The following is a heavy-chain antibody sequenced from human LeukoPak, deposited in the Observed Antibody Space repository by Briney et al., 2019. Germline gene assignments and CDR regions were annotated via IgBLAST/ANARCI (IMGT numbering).Heavy chain of an antibody. V-gene: IGHV4-34*01. D-gene: IGHD2-2*01. J-gene: IGHJ3*02. CDR2: INHSGST. CDR3: ARDQDDAFDI. Sequence: SETLSLTCAVYGGSFSGYYWSWIRQPPGKGLEWIGEINHSGSTNYNPSLKSRVTISVDTSKNQFSLKLSSVTAADTAVYYCARDQDDAFDIWGQGTMVTVSS. CDR1: GGSFSGYY.